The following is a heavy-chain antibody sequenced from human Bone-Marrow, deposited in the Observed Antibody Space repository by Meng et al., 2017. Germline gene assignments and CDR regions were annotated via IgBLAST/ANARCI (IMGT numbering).Heavy chain of an antibody. D-gene: IGHD4-17*01. CDR1: GFTFSNAW. V-gene: IGHV3-20*04. CDR3: ARERGYGDTYYFDY. CDR2: INWNGGST. J-gene: IGHJ4*02. Sequence: GESLKISCAASGFTFSNAWMTWVRQAPGKGLEWVSGINWNGGSTGYADSVKGRFTISRDNAKNSLYLQMNSLRAEDTALYYCARERGYGDTYYFDYWGQGTLVTVSS.